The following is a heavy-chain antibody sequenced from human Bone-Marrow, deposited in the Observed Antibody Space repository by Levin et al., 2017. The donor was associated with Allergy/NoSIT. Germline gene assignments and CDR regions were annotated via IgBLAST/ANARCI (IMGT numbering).Heavy chain of an antibody. D-gene: IGHD3-22*01. J-gene: IGHJ5*02. CDR1: GFNFNLYG. CDR3: ARVFYFDSSGYYDP. CDR2: ISGHNGKT. V-gene: IGHV1-18*01. Sequence: GESLKISCKTSGFNFNLYGIIWVRQAPGQGLEWMGWISGHNGKTDYAQKFQGRVSMTTDTSTTTAYLELRNLRSDDTAMFYCARVFYFDSSGYYDPWGQGTLVTVSS.